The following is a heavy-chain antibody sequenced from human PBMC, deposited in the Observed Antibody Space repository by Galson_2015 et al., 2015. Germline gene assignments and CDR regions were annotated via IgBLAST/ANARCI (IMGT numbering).Heavy chain of an antibody. V-gene: IGHV3-11*01. Sequence: SLRLSCAASGFTFSDYYMNWIRQAPGKGLEWVSYISSSGSSIYYADSVKGRFTISRDNAKNSLYLQMNSLRAEDTAVYYCAKYCAGAGCFESGDYWGQGTLVTVSS. CDR3: AKYCAGAGCFESGDY. CDR2: ISSSGSSI. J-gene: IGHJ4*02. D-gene: IGHD2-21*01. CDR1: GFTFSDYY.